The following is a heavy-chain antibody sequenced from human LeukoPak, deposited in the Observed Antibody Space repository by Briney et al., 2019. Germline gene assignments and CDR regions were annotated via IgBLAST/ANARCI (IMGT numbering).Heavy chain of an antibody. V-gene: IGHV1-8*03. CDR2: MNPYSANT. CDR3: ARTQQLVLRSPLDP. CDR1: GDTFTNYD. J-gene: IGHJ5*02. D-gene: IGHD6-13*01. Sequence: ASVKVSCKASGDTFTNYDIHWVRQATGHGPEWMGWMNPYSANTGYAQNFQGRITITRNTSISTAYMELSSLRSEDTAVYYCARTQQLVLRSPLDPWGQGTPVTVSS.